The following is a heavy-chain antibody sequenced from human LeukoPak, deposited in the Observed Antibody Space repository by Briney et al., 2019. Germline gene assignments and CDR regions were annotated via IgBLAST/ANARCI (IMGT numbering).Heavy chain of an antibody. J-gene: IGHJ4*02. Sequence: LTGGSLRLSCAASGFSVSSKYMSWVRQPAGKGLEWVSVIYSGGTTFYADSVKGRFTISRDNSKNTLYLQINSLRPDDTAVYYCTKLKGWYGDGYFDYWGPGTLVTVSS. CDR3: TKLKGWYGDGYFDY. CDR1: GFSVSSKY. D-gene: IGHD6-19*01. CDR2: IYSGGTT. V-gene: IGHV3-53*01.